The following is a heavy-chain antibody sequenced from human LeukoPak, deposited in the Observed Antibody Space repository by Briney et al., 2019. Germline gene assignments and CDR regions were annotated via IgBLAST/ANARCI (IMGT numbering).Heavy chain of an antibody. CDR3: ARDPPYRTGWSQNYFDY. D-gene: IGHD6-19*01. CDR1: GFTFDSYA. V-gene: IGHV3-30*04. CDR2: ISYDGGNI. Sequence: GGSLRLSCAPSGFTFDSYAMHWVRQAPGRRLEWVSLISYDGGNIYYADSVSGRFTISRDNAPNTLFMQMYSLRAEDTAVYYCARDPPYRTGWSQNYFDYWGQGTLVTVSS. J-gene: IGHJ4*02.